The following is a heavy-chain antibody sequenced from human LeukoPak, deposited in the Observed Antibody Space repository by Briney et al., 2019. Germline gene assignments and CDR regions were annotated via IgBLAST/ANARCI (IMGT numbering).Heavy chain of an antibody. CDR3: ANSGNYYLGY. J-gene: IGHJ4*02. V-gene: IGHV3-48*04. CDR1: GFTFSNYN. Sequence: GGSLRLSCAASGFTFSNYNMNWVRQAPGKGLEWVSYISSSSSTIYYADSVKGRFTISRDNAKNSLYLQMNSLRAEDTAVYYCANSGNYYLGYWGQGTLVTVSS. D-gene: IGHD1-26*01. CDR2: ISSSSSTI.